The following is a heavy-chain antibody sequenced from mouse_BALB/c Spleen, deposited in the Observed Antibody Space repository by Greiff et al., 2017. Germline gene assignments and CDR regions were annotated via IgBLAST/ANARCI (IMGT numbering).Heavy chain of an antibody. D-gene: IGHD1-1*01. CDR3: TRSGLTTVVAPYYFDY. CDR2: IYPSDSYT. CDR1: GYTFTSYW. J-gene: IGHJ2*01. Sequence: QVQLQQPGAELVRPGASVKLSCKASGYTFTSYWINWVKQRPGQGLEWIGNIYPSDSYTNYNQKFKDKATLTVDKSSSTAYMQLSSPTSEDSAVYYCTRSGLTTVVAPYYFDYWGQGTTLTVSS. V-gene: IGHV1-69*02.